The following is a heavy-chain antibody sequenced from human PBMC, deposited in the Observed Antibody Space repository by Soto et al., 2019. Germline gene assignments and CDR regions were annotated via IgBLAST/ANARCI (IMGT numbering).Heavy chain of an antibody. CDR1: GGTFSSYA. CDR2: IITIFGTA. D-gene: IGHD2-2*01. Sequence: QVQLVQSGAEVKKPGSSVKVSCKASGGTFSSYAISWVRQAPGQGLEWMGGIITIFGTANYAQKFQGRVTITADESTSTAYMELSSLRSEDTAVYYCARVFGVYCSSTSCYADGMDVWGQGTTVTVSS. CDR3: ARVFGVYCSSTSCYADGMDV. V-gene: IGHV1-69*01. J-gene: IGHJ6*02.